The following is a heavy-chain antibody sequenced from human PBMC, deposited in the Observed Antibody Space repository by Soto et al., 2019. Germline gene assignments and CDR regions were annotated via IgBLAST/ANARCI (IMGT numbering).Heavy chain of an antibody. Sequence: GASVKVSCKASGYTLIMYYIHWMRQAPGQGLEWMGLINPSGGSTTYAQKFQGRVTMTRGTSTSTVYMDLSSLRSEDTAVYYCARSPYSTGYYYAIDYWGQGTQVTVSS. J-gene: IGHJ4*02. CDR2: INPSGGST. D-gene: IGHD3-22*01. V-gene: IGHV1-46*01. CDR3: ARSPYSTGYYYAIDY. CDR1: GYTLIMYY.